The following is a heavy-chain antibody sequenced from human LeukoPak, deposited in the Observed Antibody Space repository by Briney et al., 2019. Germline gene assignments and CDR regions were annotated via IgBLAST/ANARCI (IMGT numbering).Heavy chain of an antibody. D-gene: IGHD2-15*01. CDR3: AKGGMGYCSGGSCHNDAFDI. J-gene: IGHJ3*02. V-gene: IGHV3-30*18. Sequence: GRSLRPSCAASGFTFSSSGMHWVRQAPSKGLEWVAVSWHEVSEKIYADYVKGRFTISRDNSKSTLFLQMNSLRSADTAVYSCAKGGMGYCSGGSCHNDAFDIWGQGTMVTVSS. CDR1: GFTFSSSG. CDR2: SWHEVSEK.